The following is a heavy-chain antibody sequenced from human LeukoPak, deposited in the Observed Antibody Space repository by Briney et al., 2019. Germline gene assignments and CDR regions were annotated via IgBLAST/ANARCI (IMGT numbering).Heavy chain of an antibody. CDR2: KRYEGSDK. CDR1: GFTFSSYA. Sequence: QPGGSLRLSCAASGFTFSSYAMSWVRQAPGKGLEWVAFKRYEGSDKYYGDSVKGRFTISRDNSKDPLYLQMNSLRPEDTALYYCAKEGHYVWGSYRPEWLKSWGQGTLVTVSS. CDR3: AKEGHYVWGSYRPEWLKS. V-gene: IGHV3-30*02. J-gene: IGHJ5*02. D-gene: IGHD3-16*02.